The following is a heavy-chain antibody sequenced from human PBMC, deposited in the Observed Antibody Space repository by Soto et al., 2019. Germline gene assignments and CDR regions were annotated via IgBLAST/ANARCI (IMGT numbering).Heavy chain of an antibody. V-gene: IGHV3-23*01. D-gene: IGHD3-22*01. CDR1: GFTFSSYA. J-gene: IGHJ4*02. CDR2: ISGSGGST. CDR3: AKVKGYYGSSGYYYHY. Sequence: GRSLRLSCAASGFTFSSYAMSWVRQAPGKGLEWVSAISGSGGSTYYADSVKGRFTISRDNSKNTLYLQMNSLRAEDTAVYYCAKVKGYYGSSGYYYHYWGQGTLVTVSS.